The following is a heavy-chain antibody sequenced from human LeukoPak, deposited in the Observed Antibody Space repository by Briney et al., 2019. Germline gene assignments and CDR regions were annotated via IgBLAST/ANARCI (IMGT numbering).Heavy chain of an antibody. CDR2: IYYSGST. CDR1: GGSISSYY. Sequence: SETLSLTCTVSGGSISSYYWSWIRQPPGKGLEWIGYIYYSGSTNYNPSLKSRVTISVDTSKNQFSLNLNSVTAADTAVYYCARAFWGSGIDYWGQGTLVTVSS. D-gene: IGHD3-16*01. CDR3: ARAFWGSGIDY. V-gene: IGHV4-59*01. J-gene: IGHJ4*02.